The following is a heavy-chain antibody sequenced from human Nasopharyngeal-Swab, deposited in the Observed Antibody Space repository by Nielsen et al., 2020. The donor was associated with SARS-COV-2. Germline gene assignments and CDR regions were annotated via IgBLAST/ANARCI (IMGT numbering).Heavy chain of an antibody. CDR3: AKDKELGGYYYYMDV. Sequence: GESLKISCAASGFTFSSYWMHWVRQAPGKGLVWVSRINSDGSSTSYADSVKGRFTISRDNAKNSLYLQMNSLRAEDTALYYCAKDKELGGYYYYMDVWGKGTTVTVSS. V-gene: IGHV3-74*01. D-gene: IGHD3-10*01. CDR2: INSDGSST. J-gene: IGHJ6*03. CDR1: GFTFSSYW.